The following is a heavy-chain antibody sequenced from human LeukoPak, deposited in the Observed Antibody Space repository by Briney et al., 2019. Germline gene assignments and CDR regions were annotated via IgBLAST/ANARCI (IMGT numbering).Heavy chain of an antibody. CDR2: ISGSGGST. Sequence: PGGSLRLSCAASGFTFSSYAMSWVRQAPGKGPEWVSAISGSGGSTYYADSVKGRFTISRDNSKNTLYLQMNSLRAEDTAVYYCANTNMVFWSGYSFWFDPWGQGTLVTVSS. D-gene: IGHD3-3*01. J-gene: IGHJ5*02. CDR3: ANTNMVFWSGYSFWFDP. V-gene: IGHV3-23*01. CDR1: GFTFSSYA.